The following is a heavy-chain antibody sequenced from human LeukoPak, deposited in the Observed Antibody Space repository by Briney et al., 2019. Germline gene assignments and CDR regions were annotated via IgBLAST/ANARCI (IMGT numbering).Heavy chain of an antibody. Sequence: PSETLSLTCTVSGGSISYYYWSWIRQPPGKGLEWIGEINHSGSTNYNPSLKSRVTISVDTSKNQFSLKLSSVTAADTAVYYCASGRTGTTNLGAYYFDYWGQGTLVTVSS. CDR3: ASGRTGTTNLGAYYFDY. D-gene: IGHD1-1*01. CDR2: INHSGST. CDR1: GGSISYYY. J-gene: IGHJ4*02. V-gene: IGHV4-34*01.